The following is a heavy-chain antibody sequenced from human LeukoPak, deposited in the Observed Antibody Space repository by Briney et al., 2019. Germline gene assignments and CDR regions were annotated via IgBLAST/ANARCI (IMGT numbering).Heavy chain of an antibody. Sequence: ASVKVSCKASGYTFTSYYMHWVRQAPGQGLEWMGIINPSGGSTSYAQKFQGGVTMTRDMSTSTVYMELSSLRSEDTAVYYCARDGSGSSWYRYYYYYYMDVWGKGTTVTVSS. CDR3: ARDGSGSSWYRYYYYYYMDV. V-gene: IGHV1-46*01. CDR1: GYTFTSYY. J-gene: IGHJ6*03. CDR2: INPSGGST. D-gene: IGHD6-13*01.